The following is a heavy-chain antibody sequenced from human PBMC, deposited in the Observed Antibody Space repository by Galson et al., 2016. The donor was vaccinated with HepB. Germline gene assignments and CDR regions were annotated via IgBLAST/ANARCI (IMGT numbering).Heavy chain of an antibody. CDR2: SYHSGST. V-gene: IGHV4-30-2*01. D-gene: IGHD5-24*01. J-gene: IGHJ4*02. CDR3: ARGKMGQEMTFEH. Sequence: TLSLTCAVSGGSISSGGNSWSWIRQPPGKGLEWIGYSYHSGSTYYNPSLKSRVTISVDRSKNQFSLKLSSVTAADTAVYYCARGKMGQEMTFEHWGQGTLVTVSS. CDR1: GGSISSGGNS.